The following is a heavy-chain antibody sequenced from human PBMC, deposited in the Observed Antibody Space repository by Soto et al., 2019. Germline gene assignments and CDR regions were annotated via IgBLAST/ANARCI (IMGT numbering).Heavy chain of an antibody. D-gene: IGHD1-7*01. V-gene: IGHV1-18*01. CDR1: GYTFSNDA. CDR3: ARASRYYWNYMMY. Sequence: QVHLVQSGAEVKKPGASVKVSCKASGYTFSNDAITWVRQAPGQGLEWMGWVSAYNGNTNYAQKFKGRGTMTTDTSTSTAYMEIRSRRYDDTAVYFCARASRYYWNYMMYWGQGTLVTVSS. J-gene: IGHJ4*02. CDR2: VSAYNGNT.